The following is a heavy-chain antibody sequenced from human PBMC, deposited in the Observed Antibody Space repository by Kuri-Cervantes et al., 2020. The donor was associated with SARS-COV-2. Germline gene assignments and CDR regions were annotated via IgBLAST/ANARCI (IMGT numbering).Heavy chain of an antibody. J-gene: IGHJ4*02. D-gene: IGHD4-11*01. CDR3: AISLTTVARVDN. CDR1: GGSISSSSYY. CDR2: IYHTGNS. V-gene: IGHV4-39*01. Sequence: GSLRLSCTVSGGSISSSSYYWGWIRQPPGKGLEWIGSIYHTGNSYYNPSLKSRVAISGGTSRNQFSLRLSSVTAADTAVYYCAISLTTVARVDNWGQGTLVTVSS.